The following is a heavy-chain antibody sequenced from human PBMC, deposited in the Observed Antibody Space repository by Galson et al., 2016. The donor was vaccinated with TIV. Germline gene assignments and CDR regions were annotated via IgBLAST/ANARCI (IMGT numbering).Heavy chain of an antibody. CDR2: IHGSGRVT. J-gene: IGHJ6*02. CDR3: ATEGMDI. Sequence: GLEWVSSIHGSGRVTHYADSVKDRFTISRDNYRNSVFLEMNDLRVEDSAISYCATEGMDIWGRGTTVTVS. V-gene: IGHV3-20*03.